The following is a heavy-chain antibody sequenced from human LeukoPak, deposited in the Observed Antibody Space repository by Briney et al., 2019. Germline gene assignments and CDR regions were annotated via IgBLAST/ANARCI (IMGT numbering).Heavy chain of an antibody. CDR2: IYPGDSDT. J-gene: IGHJ4*02. Sequence: GESPKISCKGSGYSLTSYWIGWVRQMPGKGLEWMGIIYPGDSDTRYSPSFQGQVTISADKSISTAYLQWSSLKASDTAMYYCARQDTAMVTPFDYWGQGTLVTVSS. CDR1: GYSLTSYW. V-gene: IGHV5-51*01. D-gene: IGHD5-18*01. CDR3: ARQDTAMVTPFDY.